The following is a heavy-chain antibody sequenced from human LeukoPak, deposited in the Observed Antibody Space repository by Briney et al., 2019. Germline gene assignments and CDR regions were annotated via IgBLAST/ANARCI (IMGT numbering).Heavy chain of an antibody. Sequence: GASVKVSCKASGYTFTSYATHWVHQAPGQRLEWMGWINAGNGNTKYSQKFQGRVTITRDTSASTAYMELSSLRSEDTAVYYCARGRGDYGLFDYWGQGTLVTVSS. CDR3: ARGRGDYGLFDY. J-gene: IGHJ4*02. CDR2: INAGNGNT. CDR1: GYTFTSYA. V-gene: IGHV1-3*01. D-gene: IGHD4-17*01.